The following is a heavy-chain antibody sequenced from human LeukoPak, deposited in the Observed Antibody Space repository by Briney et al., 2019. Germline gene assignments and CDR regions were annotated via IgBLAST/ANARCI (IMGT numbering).Heavy chain of an antibody. V-gene: IGHV3-7*01. CDR1: GFTFTTYW. CDR3: ARAGGGYEDGFDY. CDR2: INQDGTEK. Sequence: PGESLRLSCAASGFTFTTYWMSWVRQAPGKGLEWVANINQDGTEKFYVDSVKGRFTISRDNAKNSLYLQMNSLRVEDTAVYYCARAGGGYEDGFDYWGQGTLVTVSS. J-gene: IGHJ4*02. D-gene: IGHD5-12*01.